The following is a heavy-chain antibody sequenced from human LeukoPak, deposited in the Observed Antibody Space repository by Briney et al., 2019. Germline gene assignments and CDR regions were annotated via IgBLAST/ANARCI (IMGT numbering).Heavy chain of an antibody. CDR1: GFTFSSYY. V-gene: IGHV3-30*02. J-gene: IGHJ4*02. CDR2: VHNDGNTK. Sequence: GGSLRLSCAASGFTFSSYYMHWVRQAPGKCLEWVAVVHNDGNTKYFGDSVKGRFTISRDNSKNTLYLQMSSLTAEDTVVYYCATGSGHYYDRWGQGTLVTVSS. D-gene: IGHD3-22*01. CDR3: ATGSGHYYDR.